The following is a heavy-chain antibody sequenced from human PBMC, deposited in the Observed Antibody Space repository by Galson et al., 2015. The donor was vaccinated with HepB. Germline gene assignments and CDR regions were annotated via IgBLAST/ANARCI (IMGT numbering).Heavy chain of an antibody. V-gene: IGHV1-2*06. D-gene: IGHD3-22*01. J-gene: IGHJ4*02. CDR2: INPNSGDT. CDR1: GYTFNGYY. Sequence: SVKVSCKASGYTFNGYYMHWVRQAPGQGLEWMGRINPNSGDTHYAQKFQGRVSMTRDSSISTAYMELTRLRSDDTAVYYCVRGKYYYDSSGYFAYWGQGTVVTISS. CDR3: VRGKYYYDSSGYFAY.